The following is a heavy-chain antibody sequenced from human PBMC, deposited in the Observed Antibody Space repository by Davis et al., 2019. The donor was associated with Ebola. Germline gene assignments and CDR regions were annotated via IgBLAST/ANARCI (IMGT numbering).Heavy chain of an antibody. J-gene: IGHJ5*02. CDR2: ISAYNGNT. Sequence: ASVKVSCKASGYTFTSYGISWVRQAPGQGLEWMGWISAYNGNTNYAQKLQGRVTMTTDTSTSTAYMELRSLRSDDMAVYYCARAITMVRPNNWFDPWGQGTLVTVSS. V-gene: IGHV1-18*03. CDR3: ARAITMVRPNNWFDP. D-gene: IGHD3-10*01. CDR1: GYTFTSYG.